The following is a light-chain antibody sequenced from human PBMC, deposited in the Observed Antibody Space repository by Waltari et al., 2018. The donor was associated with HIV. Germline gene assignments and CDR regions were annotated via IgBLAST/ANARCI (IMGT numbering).Light chain of an antibody. Sequence: QSALTQPASVSGSPGQSITISCTGTSSDVGAYNYVYWYQQHPGKAPQLIIYDVSHRPSGVSDRFSGSKSGNTAFLTISGLQAEDEADYYCSSYTSSSALFGGGTRLTVL. CDR3: SSYTSSSAL. CDR2: DVS. V-gene: IGLV2-14*03. CDR1: SSDVGAYNY. J-gene: IGLJ3*02.